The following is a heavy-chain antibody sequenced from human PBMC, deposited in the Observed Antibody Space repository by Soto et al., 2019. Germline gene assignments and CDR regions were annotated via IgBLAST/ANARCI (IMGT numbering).Heavy chain of an antibody. Sequence: PGGSLRLSCAASGFTFSSYWMHWVRQAPGKGLAWVSRINSDGSSTSFADSVKGRFTISRDNAKNTLYLQMNSLRAEDTAVYYCASSLLTPFDYWGQGTLVTVSS. V-gene: IGHV3-74*01. CDR1: GFTFSSYW. D-gene: IGHD7-27*01. CDR2: INSDGSST. J-gene: IGHJ4*02. CDR3: ASSLLTPFDY.